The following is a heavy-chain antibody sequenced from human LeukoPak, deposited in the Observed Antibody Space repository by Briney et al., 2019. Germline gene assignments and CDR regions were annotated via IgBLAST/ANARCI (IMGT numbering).Heavy chain of an antibody. Sequence: GSSVKVSCKASGGTFSSYANSWVRQAPGQGLEWKGGIIPIFGTANYAQKFQGRVTITMDESKSTTYMELSSLSSEDKAVYYCSRWNSETDAFDIWGQGTMVTVSS. J-gene: IGHJ3*02. CDR1: GGTFSSYA. V-gene: IGHV1-69*05. CDR3: SRWNSETDAFDI. CDR2: IIPIFGTA. D-gene: IGHD1-7*01.